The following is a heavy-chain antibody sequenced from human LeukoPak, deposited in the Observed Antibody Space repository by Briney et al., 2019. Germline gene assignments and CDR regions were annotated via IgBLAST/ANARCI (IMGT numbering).Heavy chain of an antibody. Sequence: ASVKVSCKASGYTFTSYFMHWVRQAPGQGLEWLGMINPSGSTTTYAQKLQGRVTMTTDTSTSTAYMELRSLRSDDTAVYYCARVDIVATTLDYWGQGTLVTVSS. CDR3: ARVDIVATTLDY. CDR2: INPSGSTT. D-gene: IGHD5-12*01. CDR1: GYTFTSYF. J-gene: IGHJ4*02. V-gene: IGHV1-46*01.